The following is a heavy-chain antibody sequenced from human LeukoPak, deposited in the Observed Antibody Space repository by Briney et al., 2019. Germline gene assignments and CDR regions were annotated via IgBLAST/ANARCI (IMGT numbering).Heavy chain of an antibody. J-gene: IGHJ4*02. D-gene: IGHD3-22*01. Sequence: SETLSLTCAVSGGSISSGGYSWSWIRQPPGKGLEWIGYIYHSGSTYYNPSLKSRVTISVDRSENQLSLKLSSVTAADTAVYYCARVQYYYDSSGYYHTFFDYWGQGTLVTVSS. CDR3: ARVQYYYDSSGYYHTFFDY. V-gene: IGHV4-30-2*01. CDR2: IYHSGST. CDR1: GGSISSGGYS.